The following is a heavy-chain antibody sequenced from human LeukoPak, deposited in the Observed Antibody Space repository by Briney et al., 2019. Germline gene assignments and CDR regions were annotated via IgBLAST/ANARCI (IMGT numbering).Heavy chain of an antibody. J-gene: IGHJ4*02. D-gene: IGHD1-20*01. CDR2: IYYSGST. V-gene: IGHV4-59*01. Sequence: SETLSLTCNVSGGSISSYYWSWIRQPPGQGLEWIGYIYYSGSTNYNPYLTSRVTISLDTSKTQFSLKLSSVTAADTAVYYCARSRGYNWSYIGYWGQGTLGTVSS. CDR1: GGSISSYY. CDR3: ARSRGYNWSYIGY.